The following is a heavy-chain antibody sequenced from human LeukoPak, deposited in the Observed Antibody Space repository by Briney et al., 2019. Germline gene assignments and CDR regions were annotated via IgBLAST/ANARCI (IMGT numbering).Heavy chain of an antibody. CDR2: INPSGGST. Sequence: ASVKVSCKASGYAFTTYNMHWVRQAPGQGLEWMGIINPSGGSTSYAQNFQGRVTMTRDTSTSTVFMELRSLRSEDTAVYYCARDLDYYDSSGSGWFDPWGQGTLVTVSS. J-gene: IGHJ5*02. CDR1: GYAFTTYN. D-gene: IGHD3-22*01. CDR3: ARDLDYYDSSGSGWFDP. V-gene: IGHV1-46*01.